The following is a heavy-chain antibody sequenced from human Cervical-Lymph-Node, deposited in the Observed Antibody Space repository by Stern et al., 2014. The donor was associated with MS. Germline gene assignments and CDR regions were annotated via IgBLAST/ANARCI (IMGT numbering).Heavy chain of an antibody. D-gene: IGHD2/OR15-2a*01. V-gene: IGHV1-2*06. CDR3: AREATRIIVGIDY. CDR2: LNPNSDDP. J-gene: IGHJ4*02. Sequence: QLVQSGAKMKKPGASVKVSCKASGYAFTGFFIHWVRQVPGQGLEWKGRLNPNSDDPTYAQNFQDRVTLTRDTSISTAYLELSRLTSADTAVYYCAREATRIIVGIDYWGQGTQVTVSS. CDR1: GYAFTGFF.